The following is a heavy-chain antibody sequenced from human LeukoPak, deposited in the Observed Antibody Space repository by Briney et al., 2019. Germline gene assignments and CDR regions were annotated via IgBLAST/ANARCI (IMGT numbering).Heavy chain of an antibody. CDR3: VRDSSGYAEFDN. CDR2: ISRSGGGT. Sequence: GGSLGLSCAASGFTFYTYAMTWVRQAPGKGLEWVSAISRSGGGTYYADSVKGRFTISRDNSRSTVSLQMDSLKAEDTATYYCVRDSSGYAEFDNWGQGTLVTVSS. J-gene: IGHJ4*02. D-gene: IGHD3-22*01. V-gene: IGHV3-23*01. CDR1: GFTFYTYA.